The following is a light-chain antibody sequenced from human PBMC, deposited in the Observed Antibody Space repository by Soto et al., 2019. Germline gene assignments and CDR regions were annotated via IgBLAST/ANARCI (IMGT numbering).Light chain of an antibody. CDR2: DAS. V-gene: IGKV3-11*01. J-gene: IGKJ5*01. CDR3: QQRQYWPPIT. CDR1: LNVNSY. Sequence: VLTQSPATLSLSPGERATLSCRASLNVNSYLAWYQQKPGQAPRLLIYDASNRAAGIPARFRGSGSGTDFTLTISSLEPEDFAIYYCQQRQYWPPITFGQGTRLEIK.